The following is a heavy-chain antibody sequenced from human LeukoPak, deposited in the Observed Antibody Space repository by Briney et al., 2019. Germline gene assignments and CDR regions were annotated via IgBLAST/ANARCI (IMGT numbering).Heavy chain of an antibody. Sequence: PGGSLRLSCAASGFTFSDYYMSWIRQAPGKGLEWVSHISSFSNFRSYADSVKGRFTISRDNAKNSLYLQVNSLSAEDTAVYYCARPTIAAAGNFEYWGQGTLVTVSS. CDR3: ARPTIAAAGNFEY. D-gene: IGHD6-13*01. V-gene: IGHV3-11*03. J-gene: IGHJ4*02. CDR2: ISSFSNFR. CDR1: GFTFSDYY.